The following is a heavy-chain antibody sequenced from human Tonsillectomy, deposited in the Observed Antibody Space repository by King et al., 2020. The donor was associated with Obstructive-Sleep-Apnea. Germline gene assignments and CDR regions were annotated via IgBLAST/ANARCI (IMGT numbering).Heavy chain of an antibody. V-gene: IGHV5-51*01. CDR1: GYGFSNYW. Sequence: VQLVQSGAEVKKPGESLKISCKGSGYGFSNYWIAWVRQMSGKGLEWMGIVYPDDSDTTYNPSFQGHVTFSADVSIKTAYLHWSSVKASDTAIYYCARSDTAGYVDYWGQGALVTVSS. D-gene: IGHD2-21*02. CDR3: ARSDTAGYVDY. J-gene: IGHJ4*02. CDR2: VYPDDSDT.